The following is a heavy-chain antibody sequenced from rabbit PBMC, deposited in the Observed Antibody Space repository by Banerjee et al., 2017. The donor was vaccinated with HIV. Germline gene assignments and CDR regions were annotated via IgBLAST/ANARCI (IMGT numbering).Heavy chain of an antibody. V-gene: IGHV1S47*01. CDR2: IYPDYGST. CDR1: GIDFSSYG. Sequence: QEQLVESGGGLVTLGGSLALSCKVSGIDFSSYGISWVRQAPGKGLEWIAYIYPDYGSTDYASWVNGRFTISLDNAQNTVFLQMTSLTAADTATYFCARGGDYAGDGYGLWGPGTLVTVS. J-gene: IGHJ4*01. CDR3: ARGGDYAGDGYGL. D-gene: IGHD2-1*01.